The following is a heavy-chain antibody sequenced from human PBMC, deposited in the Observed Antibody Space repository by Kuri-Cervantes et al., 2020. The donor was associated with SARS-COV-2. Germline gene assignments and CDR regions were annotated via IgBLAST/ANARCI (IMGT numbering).Heavy chain of an antibody. CDR3: ARVAGEGPIYYYYMDV. V-gene: IGHV3-30-3*01. CDR2: ISYDGSSK. J-gene: IGHJ6*03. D-gene: IGHD2-21*01. CDR1: GFTFSSYA. Sequence: GESLKISCAASGFTFSSYAMHWVRQAPGKGLEWVAVISYDGSSKYYADSVKGRFTISKGNAKNSLYLQMNGLRGEDTAVYSCARVAGEGPIYYYYMDVWGKGTAVTVSS.